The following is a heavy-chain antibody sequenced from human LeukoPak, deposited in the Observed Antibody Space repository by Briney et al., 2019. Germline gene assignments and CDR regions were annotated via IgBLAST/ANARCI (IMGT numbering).Heavy chain of an antibody. CDR3: ARDREVVVPAATSWFDP. Sequence: GASVKVSCKASGGTFSSYAISWVRQAPGQGLEWMGGIIPICGTANYAQKFQGRVTITADESTSTAYMELSSLRSEDTAVYYCARDREVVVPAATSWFDPWGQGTLVTVSS. J-gene: IGHJ5*02. V-gene: IGHV1-69*13. D-gene: IGHD2-2*01. CDR1: GGTFSSYA. CDR2: IIPICGTA.